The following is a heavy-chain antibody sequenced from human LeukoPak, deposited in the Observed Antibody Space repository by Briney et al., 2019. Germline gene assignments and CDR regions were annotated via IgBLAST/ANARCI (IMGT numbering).Heavy chain of an antibody. V-gene: IGHV3-9*01. D-gene: IGHD3-10*01. Sequence: GGSLRLSCAASGFTFDDYAVHWVRQAPGKGLEWVSGISWNSGSIGYADSVKGRFTISRDNAKNSLYLQMNSLRAEDTALYYCAREYYYGSGSYYYFDYWGQGTLVTVSS. J-gene: IGHJ4*02. CDR3: AREYYYGSGSYYYFDY. CDR2: ISWNSGSI. CDR1: GFTFDDYA.